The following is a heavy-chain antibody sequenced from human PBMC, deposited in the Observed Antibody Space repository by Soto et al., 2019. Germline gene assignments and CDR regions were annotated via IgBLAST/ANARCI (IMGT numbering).Heavy chain of an antibody. CDR1: RVSFKSVSYS. D-gene: IGHD3-16*01. CDR3: ASDLGCFYG. Sequence: PSETLTLPCTVARVSFKSVSYSWSLIRQPPGKGLELIGYVYHTGRTSYNPSLKSRVSISMDTSKTQFSLNLDSGTAADTAVYLGASDLGCFYGWGQRTPVTV. J-gene: IGHJ1*01. CDR2: VYHTGRT. V-gene: IGHV4-61*01.